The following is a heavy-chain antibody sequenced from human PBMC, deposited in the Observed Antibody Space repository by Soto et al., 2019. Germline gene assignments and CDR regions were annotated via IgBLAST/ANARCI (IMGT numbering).Heavy chain of an antibody. D-gene: IGHD3-10*01. CDR1: GDSISSGGYY. CDR3: ARGPYYYGSGSYPESYFDY. Sequence: SETLSLTCTVSGDSISSGGYYWSWIRQHPGKGLEWIGYIYYSGSTYYNPSLKSRVTISVDTSKNQFSLKLSSVTAADTAVYYCARGPYYYGSGSYPESYFDYWGQGTLVTVSS. V-gene: IGHV4-31*03. J-gene: IGHJ4*02. CDR2: IYYSGST.